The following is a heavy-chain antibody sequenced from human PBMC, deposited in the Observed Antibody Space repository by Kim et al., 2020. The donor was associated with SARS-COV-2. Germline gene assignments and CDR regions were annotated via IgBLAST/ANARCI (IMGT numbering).Heavy chain of an antibody. CDR2: IWYDGSNK. Sequence: GGSLRLSCAASGFTFSSYGMHWVRQAPGKGLEWVAVIWYDGSNKYYADSVKGRFTISRDNSKNTLYLQMNSLRAEDTAVYYCAREEGGRDYVFDYWGQGTLVTVSS. CDR3: AREEGGRDYVFDY. J-gene: IGHJ4*02. CDR1: GFTFSSYG. D-gene: IGHD4-17*01. V-gene: IGHV3-33*08.